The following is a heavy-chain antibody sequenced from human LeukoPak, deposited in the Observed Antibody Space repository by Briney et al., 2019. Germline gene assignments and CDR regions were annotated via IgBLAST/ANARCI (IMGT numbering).Heavy chain of an antibody. Sequence: SVKVSCKASGGTFSSYAVSWVRQAPGQGLEWMGGIIPIFGTANYAQKFQGRVTITTDESTSTAYMELSSLRSEDTAVYYCAKGGYGGNSLGYFQHWGQGTLVTVSS. D-gene: IGHD4-23*01. CDR3: AKGGYGGNSLGYFQH. V-gene: IGHV1-69*05. CDR1: GGTFSSYA. CDR2: IIPIFGTA. J-gene: IGHJ1*01.